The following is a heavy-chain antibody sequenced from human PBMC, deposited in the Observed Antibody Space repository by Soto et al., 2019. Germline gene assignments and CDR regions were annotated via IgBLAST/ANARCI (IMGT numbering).Heavy chain of an antibody. Sequence: GGSLRLSCAASGFTFSSYEMNWVRQAPGKGLEWVSYISSSGSTIYYADSVKGRFTISRDNAKNSLYLQMNSLRAEDTAVYYCARETDSSGYYYKGGAFDIWGQGTMVTVSS. J-gene: IGHJ3*02. D-gene: IGHD3-22*01. CDR3: ARETDSSGYYYKGGAFDI. CDR1: GFTFSSYE. CDR2: ISSSGSTI. V-gene: IGHV3-48*03.